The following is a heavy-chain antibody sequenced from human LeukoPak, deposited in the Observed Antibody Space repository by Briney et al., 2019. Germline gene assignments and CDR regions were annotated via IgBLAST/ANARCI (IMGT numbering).Heavy chain of an antibody. CDR2: IWYDGSNK. J-gene: IGHJ4*02. CDR3: ARDELFYYGSGRSGLDY. D-gene: IGHD3-10*01. CDR1: GFTFSSYG. V-gene: IGHV3-33*01. Sequence: PGGSLRLSCAASGFTFSSYGMHWARQAPGKGLEWVAVIWYDGSNKYYADSVKGRFTISRDNSKNTLYLQMNSLRAEDTAVYYCARDELFYYGSGRSGLDYWGQGTLVTVSS.